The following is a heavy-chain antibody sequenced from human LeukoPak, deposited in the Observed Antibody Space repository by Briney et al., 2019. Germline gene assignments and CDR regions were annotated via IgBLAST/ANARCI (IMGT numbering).Heavy chain of an antibody. V-gene: IGHV3-11*01. D-gene: IGHD3/OR15-3a*01. Sequence: PGGSLRLSCAASGFTLSDYYMSWFRLAPGKGLEWVSYSSSSGSTIYYADSVKGRFAISRDNAKNSLYLQMNSLRAEDTAVYYCARRRDFIGYWGQGTLVTVSS. CDR2: SSSSGSTI. CDR1: GFTLSDYY. J-gene: IGHJ4*02. CDR3: ARRRDFIGY.